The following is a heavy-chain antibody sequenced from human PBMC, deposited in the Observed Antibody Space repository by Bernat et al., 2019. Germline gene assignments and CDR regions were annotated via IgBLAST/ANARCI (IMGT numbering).Heavy chain of an antibody. J-gene: IGHJ6*02. D-gene: IGHD3-22*01. CDR3: AKDIVYYYDSSGYYDPYYYGMDV. CDR1: GFTFSSHA. V-gene: IGHV3-23*04. Sequence: EVQLVESGGGLVQPGGSLRLSCAASGFTFSSHAMSWVRQAPGKGLEWVSAISGSGGSTYYADSVKGRFTISRDNSKNTLYLQMNSLRAEDTAVYYCAKDIVYYYDSSGYYDPYYYGMDVWGQGTTVTVSS. CDR2: ISGSGGST.